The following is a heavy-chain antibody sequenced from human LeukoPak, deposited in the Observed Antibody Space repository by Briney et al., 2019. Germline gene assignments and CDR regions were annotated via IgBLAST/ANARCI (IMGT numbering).Heavy chain of an antibody. CDR1: GASFSSGSYY. CDR2: IYYSGST. V-gene: IGHV4-61*01. J-gene: IGHJ3*01. D-gene: IGHD3-10*01. Sequence: SETLSLTCTVSGASFSSGSYYWSWIRQPPGKGLEWIGYIYYSGSTNYNSSLKSRVTISVDTSKNQFSLKLSSVTAADTAVYYCVRVGGSGSYAFDFWGQGTMVTVSS. CDR3: VRVGGSGSYAFDF.